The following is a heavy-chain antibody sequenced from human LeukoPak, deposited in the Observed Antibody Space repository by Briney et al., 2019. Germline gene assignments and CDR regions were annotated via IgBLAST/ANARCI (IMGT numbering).Heavy chain of an antibody. Sequence: SETLSLTCPVSGDSIRSHYCAWIRQSPGKGLEWIGHIYNSATTDYNPSFKSRVTISLDTSKKQFSLKMTSVTALDSAVYYCARVGEGYNDDAFEVWGLGTAVTVSS. D-gene: IGHD5-24*01. CDR1: GDSIRSHY. CDR2: IYNSATT. V-gene: IGHV4-59*11. J-gene: IGHJ3*01. CDR3: ARVGEGYNDDAFEV.